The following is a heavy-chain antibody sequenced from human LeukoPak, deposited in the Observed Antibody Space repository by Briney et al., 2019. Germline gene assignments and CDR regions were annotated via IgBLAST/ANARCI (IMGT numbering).Heavy chain of an antibody. CDR1: GFTVSSNY. J-gene: IGHJ6*02. D-gene: IGHD4-17*01. CDR2: IYSGGST. Sequence: GGSLRLSCAASGFTVSSNYMSWVRQAPGKGLEWVSVIYSGGSTYYADSVKGRFTNSRDNSKNTLYLQMNSLRAEDTAVYYCARDIRDYGDYYYGMDVWGQGTTVTVSS. V-gene: IGHV3-53*05. CDR3: ARDIRDYGDYYYGMDV.